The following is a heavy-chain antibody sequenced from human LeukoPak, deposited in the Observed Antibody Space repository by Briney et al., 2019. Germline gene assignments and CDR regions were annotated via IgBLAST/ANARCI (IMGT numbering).Heavy chain of an antibody. CDR1: GYRFSTYW. V-gene: IGHV5-51*01. D-gene: IGHD2-15*01. J-gene: IGHJ4*01. Sequence: GESLKISCKGSGYRFSTYWTGWVRQMPGKGLEWMGIIYPGDSDIRYRPSFQGQVTISANKSITTAYLQWSSLKASDTAMYYCARRGGPPYCSGGLCYYDHWGQGTLVTVSS. CDR3: ARRGGPPYCSGGLCYYDH. CDR2: IYPGDSDI.